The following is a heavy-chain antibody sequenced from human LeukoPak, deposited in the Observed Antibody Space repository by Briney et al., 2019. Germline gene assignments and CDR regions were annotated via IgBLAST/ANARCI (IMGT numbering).Heavy chain of an antibody. CDR3: ARGPRAGYYYYGMDV. Sequence: SETLSLTCAVYGGSFSGYYWSWIRQPPGRGLEWIGKINHSGSTNYNPSLKSRVTISVDTSKNQFSLKLSSVTAADTAVYYCARGPRAGYYYYGMDVWGQGTTVTVSS. V-gene: IGHV4-34*01. CDR2: INHSGST. CDR1: GGSFSGYY. J-gene: IGHJ6*02.